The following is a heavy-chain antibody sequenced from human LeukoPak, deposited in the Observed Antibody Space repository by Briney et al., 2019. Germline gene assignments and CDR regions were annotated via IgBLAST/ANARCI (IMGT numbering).Heavy chain of an antibody. V-gene: IGHV3-7*03. Sequence: GGSLRLSCAASGFTFSDDWMIWVRQAPGKGLEWVANIRQNGRDMRYVDSVKGRFTISRDNAKNSLYLQMNSPRDEDTAVYYCAKKGATTGDFDYWGQGTLVTVSS. CDR1: GFTFSDDW. D-gene: IGHD1-26*01. J-gene: IGHJ4*02. CDR3: AKKGATTGDFDY. CDR2: IRQNGRDM.